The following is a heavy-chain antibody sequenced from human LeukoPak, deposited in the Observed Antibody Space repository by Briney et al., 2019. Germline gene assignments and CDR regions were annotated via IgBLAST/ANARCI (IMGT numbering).Heavy chain of an antibody. CDR1: GDSIRSEAYY. D-gene: IGHD1-26*01. Sequence: SETLSLTCAVSGDSIRSEAYYWSCVRQSPGKTLEWIGYIYHTGSSIYNPSLKSRASISLDTSNNEFSLRLTFVTAADTAIYYCAADQGGSSPRHAFEAWGQGTMVTVSS. J-gene: IGHJ3*01. CDR3: AADQGGSSPRHAFEA. CDR2: IYHTGSS. V-gene: IGHV4-61*08.